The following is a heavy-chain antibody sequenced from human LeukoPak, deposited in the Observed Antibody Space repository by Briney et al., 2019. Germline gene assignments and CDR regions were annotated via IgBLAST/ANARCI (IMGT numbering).Heavy chain of an antibody. D-gene: IGHD5-12*01. J-gene: IGHJ5*02. CDR3: ARRGFVATTRNWFDP. CDR2: IYPDDSDT. Sequence: GASLQISCKTSGYSFTSHWIGWVRQMPGKGLEWMGIIYPDDSDTRYSPSFQGQVTISADKSTATAYLQWTSLKASDTGIYYCARRGFVATTRNWFDPWGQGTPVTVSS. CDR1: GYSFTSHW. V-gene: IGHV5-51*01.